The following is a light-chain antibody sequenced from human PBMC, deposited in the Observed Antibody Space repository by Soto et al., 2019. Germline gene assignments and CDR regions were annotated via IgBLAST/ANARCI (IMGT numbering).Light chain of an antibody. Sequence: QSALTQPASVSGSPGQSITISCTGTTSDVGAYNYVSWYQHNPGNAPKLMIYEVTNRPSGVSSRFSGSKSGSTASLTSSGRQSEDEADYYCSSYTSRGTLVFGGGTKLTVL. CDR1: TSDVGAYNY. V-gene: IGLV2-14*01. CDR2: EVT. CDR3: SSYTSRGTLV. J-gene: IGLJ3*02.